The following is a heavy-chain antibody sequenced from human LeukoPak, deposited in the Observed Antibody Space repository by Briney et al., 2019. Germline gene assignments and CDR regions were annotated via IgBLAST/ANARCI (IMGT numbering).Heavy chain of an antibody. V-gene: IGHV5-51*01. CDR2: IYPGDSDT. CDR3: ASRSHLGYCSTPRCLSMDV. D-gene: IGHD2-2*01. Sequence: GESLKISCKGSGYSFTSYWIGWVRQMPGKGLEWMGIIYPGDSDTRYSPSFQGQVTISADKSISTAYLQWSSLKASDTAMYYCASRSHLGYCSTPRCLSMDVWGQGTTVTVSS. J-gene: IGHJ6*02. CDR1: GYSFTSYW.